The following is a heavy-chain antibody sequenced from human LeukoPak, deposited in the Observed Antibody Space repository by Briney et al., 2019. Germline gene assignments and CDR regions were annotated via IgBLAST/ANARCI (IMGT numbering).Heavy chain of an antibody. J-gene: IGHJ4*02. CDR2: ISSSSSTI. D-gene: IGHD4-11*01. CDR3: AKGNGPGSWLVDY. V-gene: IGHV3-48*04. CDR1: GFTFSSYS. Sequence: GRSLRLSCAASGFTFSSYSMNWVRQAPGKGLEWVSYISSSSSTIYYADSVKGRFTISRDNAKNSLSLQMNNLRPEDTAIYYCAKGNGPGSWLVDYWGQGTLVTVSS.